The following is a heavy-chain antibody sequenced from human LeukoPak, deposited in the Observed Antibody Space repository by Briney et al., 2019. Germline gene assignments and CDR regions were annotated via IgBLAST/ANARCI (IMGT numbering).Heavy chain of an antibody. J-gene: IGHJ3*02. CDR3: AREKYYDSSGYYYIDAFDI. Sequence: GGSLRLSCAASGFTFSSYWMSWVRQAPGKGLEWVANIKQDGSEKYYVDSVKGRFTISRDNAKNSLYLQMNSLRAEDTAVYYCAREKYYDSSGYYYIDAFDIWGQGTMVTVSS. D-gene: IGHD3-22*01. CDR2: IKQDGSEK. CDR1: GFTFSSYW. V-gene: IGHV3-7*05.